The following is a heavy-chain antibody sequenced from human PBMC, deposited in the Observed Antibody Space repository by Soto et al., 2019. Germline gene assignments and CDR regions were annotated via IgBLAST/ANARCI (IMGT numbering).Heavy chain of an antibody. J-gene: IGHJ4*02. CDR3: ARGRQPDY. CDR1: GFSFSTYS. D-gene: IGHD6-13*01. Sequence: EVQLVESGGGLVQPGGSLRLSCAASGFSFSTYSMNWVRQAPEKGLEWISYISSSSGTIYYADSVKGRFTISRDNAKNSLYLQMKGLRDEDTAVDYCARGRQPDYWGQGTLVTVSS. V-gene: IGHV3-48*02. CDR2: ISSSSGTI.